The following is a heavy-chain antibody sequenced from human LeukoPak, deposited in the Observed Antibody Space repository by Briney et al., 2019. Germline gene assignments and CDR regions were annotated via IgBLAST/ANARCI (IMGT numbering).Heavy chain of an antibody. J-gene: IGHJ3*02. Sequence: GGSLRLSCAASGFTFSIYAMNWVRQAPGKGLEWVSYISSRSSTIFYADSVKGRFTISRDNAKNSLCLQMNSLRDEDTAMYYCARDTRGSARPDAFDIWGQGTMVTLSS. D-gene: IGHD6-6*01. CDR3: ARDTRGSARPDAFDI. V-gene: IGHV3-48*02. CDR2: ISSRSSTI. CDR1: GFTFSIYA.